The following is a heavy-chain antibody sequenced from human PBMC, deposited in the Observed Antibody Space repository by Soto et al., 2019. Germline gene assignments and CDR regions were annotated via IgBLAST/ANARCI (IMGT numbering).Heavy chain of an antibody. CDR2: ISSDGDTI. CDR3: TKGGYDLIYYFGMDV. V-gene: IGHV3-9*01. Sequence: EVQLIESGGGWVQPGTSLRVSCVASGFTFHEYAIHWVRQAPGKGLEWVSGISSDGDTIAYADSVQDRFTVFRDNAKNSLYLQMNSLRAEDTALYYCTKGGYDLIYYFGMDVWGQGTTVTVSS. CDR1: GFTFHEYA. D-gene: IGHD5-12*01. J-gene: IGHJ6*02.